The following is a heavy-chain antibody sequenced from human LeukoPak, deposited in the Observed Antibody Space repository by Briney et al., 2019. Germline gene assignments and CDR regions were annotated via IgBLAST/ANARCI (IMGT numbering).Heavy chain of an antibody. CDR3: ARANFLYCSSTSCLFDY. J-gene: IGHJ4*02. CDR1: GYTFTDYY. Sequence: GASVKVSCKASGYTFTDYYMHWVRLAPGQGLEWMGWINPNSGGTNYVQKFQGWVTMTRDTSINTAYMELSRLTSDDTAVYYCARANFLYCSSTSCLFDYWGQGILVTVSS. CDR2: INPNSGGT. D-gene: IGHD2-2*01. V-gene: IGHV1-2*04.